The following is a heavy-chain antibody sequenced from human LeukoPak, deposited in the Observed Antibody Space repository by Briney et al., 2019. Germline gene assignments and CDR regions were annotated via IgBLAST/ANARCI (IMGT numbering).Heavy chain of an antibody. D-gene: IGHD3-22*01. CDR2: INTNSGGT. V-gene: IGHV1-2*02. J-gene: IGHJ4*02. CDR1: GYTFTDYY. Sequence: GASVKVSCKASGYTFTDYYIHWVRQAPGQGLEWMGWINTNSGGTNYAQKFQGRVTMTRDTSISTAYMELSRLRSDDTAVYYCTRYNSGLFAYWGQGTLVTVSS. CDR3: TRYNSGLFAY.